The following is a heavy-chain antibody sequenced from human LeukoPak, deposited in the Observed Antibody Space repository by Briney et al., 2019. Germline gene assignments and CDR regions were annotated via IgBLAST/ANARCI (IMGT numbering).Heavy chain of an antibody. D-gene: IGHD6-13*01. V-gene: IGHV4-34*01. CDR1: GGSFSGYY. J-gene: IGHJ4*02. Sequence: SETLSLTCAVYGGSFSGYYWSWIRQPPGKGLEWIGEINHSGSTKYNPSLKSRVTISLDTSKNQFSLKLSSVTAADTAVYYCARRGSSWYVGYDYWGQGTLVTVSS. CDR3: ARRGSSWYVGYDY. CDR2: INHSGST.